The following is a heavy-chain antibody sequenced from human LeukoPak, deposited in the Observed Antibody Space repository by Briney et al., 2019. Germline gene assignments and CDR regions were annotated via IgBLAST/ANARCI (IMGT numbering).Heavy chain of an antibody. CDR2: IYYSGST. D-gene: IGHD3-10*01. CDR1: GGSISSYY. CDR3: ARHMVRGGFTPFFDY. V-gene: IGHV4-59*08. J-gene: IGHJ4*02. Sequence: PSETPSLTCTVSGGSISSYYWSWIRQPPGKGLEWIGYIYYSGSTNYNPSLKSRVTISADTSKNQFSLKLSSVTAADTAVYYCARHMVRGGFTPFFDYWGQGTLVTVSS.